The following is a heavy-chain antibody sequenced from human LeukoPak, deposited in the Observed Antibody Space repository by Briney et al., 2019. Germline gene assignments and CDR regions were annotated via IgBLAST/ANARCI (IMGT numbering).Heavy chain of an antibody. D-gene: IGHD2-15*01. CDR3: AREYSPEACSGGSCQYYFDY. J-gene: IGHJ4*02. CDR1: GGSISSSSYY. V-gene: IGHV4-39*07. Sequence: SETLSLTCTVSGGSISSSSYYWGWIRQPPGKGLEWIGSIYYSGSTYYNPSLKSRVTISVDTSKNQFSLKLSSVTAADTAVYYCAREYSPEACSGGSCQYYFDYWGQGTLVTVSS. CDR2: IYYSGST.